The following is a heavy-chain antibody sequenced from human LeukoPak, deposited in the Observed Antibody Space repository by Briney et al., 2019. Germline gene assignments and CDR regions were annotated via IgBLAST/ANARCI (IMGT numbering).Heavy chain of an antibody. CDR1: GFSFTNYA. CDR2: MKGGGET. CDR3: ARASWISTADAVR. V-gene: IGHV3-23*01. J-gene: IGHJ4*02. D-gene: IGHD2-2*03. Sequence: GGSLRLSCAASGFSFTNYAMSRVRQAPARGPEWLSSMKGGGETFYADSVKGRFTLSRDDSRNTVYLQLNNLRVEDTAIYYCARASWISTADAVRWGQGTQVTVSS.